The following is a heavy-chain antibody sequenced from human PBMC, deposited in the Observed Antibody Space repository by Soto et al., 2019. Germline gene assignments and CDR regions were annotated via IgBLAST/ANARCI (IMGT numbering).Heavy chain of an antibody. J-gene: IGHJ4*01. D-gene: IGHD6-13*01. Sequence: SETLSLTCTVSGGSISSGGYYWSWIRQHPGKGLEWIGYIYYSGSTYYNPSLKSRVTISVDTSKNQFSLKLSSVTAADTAVYYCARGIAAAGVDYWGHGTLITVS. CDR3: ARGIAAAGVDY. V-gene: IGHV4-31*02. CDR2: IYYSGST. CDR1: GGSISSGGYY.